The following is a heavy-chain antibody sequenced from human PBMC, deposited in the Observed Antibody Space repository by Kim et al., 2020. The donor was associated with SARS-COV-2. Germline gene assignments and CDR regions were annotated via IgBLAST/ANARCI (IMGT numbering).Heavy chain of an antibody. V-gene: IGHV3-73*01. Sequence: GGSLRLSCAASGFTFSGSAMHWVRQASGKGLEWVGRIRSKANSYATSYAASVKGRFTISRDDSKNTAYLQMNSLKTEDTAVYYCTRLGDRGVIIRPNSDYYYGMDVWGQGTTVTVSS. CDR2: IRSKANSYAT. J-gene: IGHJ6*02. CDR3: TRLGDRGVIIRPNSDYYYGMDV. CDR1: GFTFSGSA. D-gene: IGHD3-10*01.